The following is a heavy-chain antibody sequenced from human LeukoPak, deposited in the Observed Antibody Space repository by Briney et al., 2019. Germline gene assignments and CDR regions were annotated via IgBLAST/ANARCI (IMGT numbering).Heavy chain of an antibody. V-gene: IGHV4-59*01. CDR1: GGSISSYY. CDR3: ARTRNYDILTGYYSLFDY. Sequence: SETLSLTCTVSGGSISSYYWSWIRQPPGKGLEWIGYIYYSGSTNYNPSLKSRVTISVDTSKNQFSLKLSSVTAADTAVYYCARTRNYDILTGYYSLFDYWGQGTLVTVSS. CDR2: IYYSGST. J-gene: IGHJ4*02. D-gene: IGHD3-9*01.